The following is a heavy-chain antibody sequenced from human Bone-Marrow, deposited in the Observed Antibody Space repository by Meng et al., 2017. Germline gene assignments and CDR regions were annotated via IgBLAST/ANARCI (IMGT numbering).Heavy chain of an antibody. D-gene: IGHD7-27*01. CDR3: ARAKLGFDY. V-gene: IGHV4-31*03. Sequence: QLQLQESVPVLVKPSPPLSLPCNVSGGSSSSCGYYWSWIRQHPGKGLEWIGYIYYSGSTYYNPSLKSRVTISVDTSKNQFSLKLSSVTAADTAVYYCARAKLGFDYWGQGTLVTVSS. J-gene: IGHJ4*02. CDR1: GGSSSSCGYY. CDR2: IYYSGST.